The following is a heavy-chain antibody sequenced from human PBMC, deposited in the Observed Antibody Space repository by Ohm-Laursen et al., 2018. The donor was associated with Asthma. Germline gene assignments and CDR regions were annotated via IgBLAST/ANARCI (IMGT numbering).Heavy chain of an antibody. D-gene: IGHD5-18*01. V-gene: IGHV3-30*03. CDR2: ISFDGSNK. Sequence: SLRLSCAASGFTFNSYGIHWVRQVPGKGLEWVAVISFDGSNKYYADSVKGRFTISRDNSKNTLYLQMNSLRAEDTAVYYCARARVDTAMVTSLDYWGQGTLVTVSS. J-gene: IGHJ4*02. CDR1: GFTFNSYG. CDR3: ARARVDTAMVTSLDY.